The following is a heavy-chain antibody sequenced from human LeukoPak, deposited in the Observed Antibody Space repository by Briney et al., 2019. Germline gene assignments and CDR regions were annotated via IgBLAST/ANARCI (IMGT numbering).Heavy chain of an antibody. D-gene: IGHD6-6*01. CDR3: ATAYSSSSVYYYYGMDV. J-gene: IGHJ6*02. CDR1: GFTFNSYG. CDR2: ISYDGSNK. Sequence: RGSLRLSCPASGFTFNSYGMHWVRQAPGQGLEWVAVISYDGSNKYYADSVKDRFTISRDNSKNTLYLQMNSLRAEDTAVYYCATAYSSSSVYYYYGMDVWGQGTTVTVSS. V-gene: IGHV3-30*03.